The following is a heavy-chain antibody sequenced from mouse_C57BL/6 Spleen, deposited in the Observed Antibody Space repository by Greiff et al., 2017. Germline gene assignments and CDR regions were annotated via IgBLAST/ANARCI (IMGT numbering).Heavy chain of an antibody. Sequence: DVKLQESGGGLVKPGGSLKLSCAASGFTFSSYAMSWVRQTPEKRLEWVATISDGGSYTYYPDNVKGRFTISRNNAKNNLYLQMSHLKSEDTDMYYGADGLGDDDGVAYWGQGTLVTVSA. D-gene: IGHD2-4*01. J-gene: IGHJ3*01. CDR1: GFTFSSYA. CDR2: ISDGGSYT. V-gene: IGHV5-4*03. CDR3: ADGLGDDDGVAY.